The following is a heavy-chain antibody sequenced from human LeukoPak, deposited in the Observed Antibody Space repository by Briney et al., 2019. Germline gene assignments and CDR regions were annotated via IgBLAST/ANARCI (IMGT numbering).Heavy chain of an antibody. Sequence: PSETLSLTCAVYGGSFSGYYWSWIRQPPGKGLEWIGEINHSGSTNYNPSLKSRVTIPVDTSKNQFSLKLSSVTAADTAVYYCARGPGGSGYQDYWGQGTLVTVSS. D-gene: IGHD3-22*01. CDR3: ARGPGGSGYQDY. CDR1: GGSFSGYY. J-gene: IGHJ4*02. CDR2: INHSGST. V-gene: IGHV4-34*01.